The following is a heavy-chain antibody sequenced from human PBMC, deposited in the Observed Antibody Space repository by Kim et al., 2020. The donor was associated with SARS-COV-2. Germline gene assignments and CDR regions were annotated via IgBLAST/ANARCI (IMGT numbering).Heavy chain of an antibody. Sequence: GGSLRLSCAASGFTFSSYAMHWVRQAPGKGLEWVAVISYDGSNKYYADSVKGRFTISRDNSKNTLYLQMNSLRAEDTAVYYCARSLGSGSYYNESYWGQGTLVTVSS. V-gene: IGHV3-30*04. CDR3: ARSLGSGSYYNESY. CDR2: ISYDGSNK. D-gene: IGHD3-10*01. CDR1: GFTFSSYA. J-gene: IGHJ4*02.